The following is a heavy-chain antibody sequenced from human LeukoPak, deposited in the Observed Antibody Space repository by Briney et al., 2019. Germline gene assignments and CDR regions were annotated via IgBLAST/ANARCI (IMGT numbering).Heavy chain of an antibody. CDR3: ASMFVYGDLGY. V-gene: IGHV4-4*02. CDR1: GGSISSSNW. D-gene: IGHD3-10*02. J-gene: IGHJ4*02. Sequence: SETLSLTCTVSGGSISSSNWWSWVRQPPGKGLEWIGEIYHSGSTNYNPSLKSRVTISVDKSKNQFSLKLSSVTAADTAVYYCASMFVYGDLGYWGQGTLVTVSS. CDR2: IYHSGST.